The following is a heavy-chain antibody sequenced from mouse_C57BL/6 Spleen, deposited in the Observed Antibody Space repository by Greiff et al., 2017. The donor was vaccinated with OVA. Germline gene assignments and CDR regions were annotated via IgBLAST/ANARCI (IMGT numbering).Heavy chain of an antibody. Sequence: QVQLKQSGAELVKPGASVKISCKASGYAFSSYWMNWVKQRPGKGLEWIGQIYPGDGDTNYNGKFKGKATLTADKSSSTAYMQLSSLTSEDSAVYFCARRGLSYYAMDYWGQGTSVTVSS. D-gene: IGHD3-3*01. CDR2: IYPGDGDT. J-gene: IGHJ4*01. CDR1: GYAFSSYW. V-gene: IGHV1-80*01. CDR3: ARRGLSYYAMDY.